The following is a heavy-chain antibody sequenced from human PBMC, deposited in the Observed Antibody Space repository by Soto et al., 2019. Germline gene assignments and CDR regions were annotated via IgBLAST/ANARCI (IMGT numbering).Heavy chain of an antibody. D-gene: IGHD2-21*02. Sequence: PGGSLRLSCAASGFTFSSYGMHWVRQAPGKGLEWVAVISYDGSNKYYSASVKGRFTISRDNSKNTVYLQMNSLRAEDTAMYYCAKDDVSGDGLWLVSDWGQGTPVTVSS. CDR2: ISYDGSNK. V-gene: IGHV3-30*18. CDR3: AKDDVSGDGLWLVSD. CDR1: GFTFSSYG. J-gene: IGHJ4*02.